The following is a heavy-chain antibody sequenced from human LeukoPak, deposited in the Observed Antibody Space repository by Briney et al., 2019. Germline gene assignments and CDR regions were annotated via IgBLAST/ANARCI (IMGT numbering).Heavy chain of an antibody. Sequence: PSETLSLTCAVYGGSFSGYYWSWIRQPPGKGLEWVGEINHSGSTNYNPSLKSRVTISVDTSKNQFSLKLSSVTAADTAVYYCARDLTGYYDSSGYYYYYYYMDVWGKGTTVTISS. CDR3: ARDLTGYYDSSGYYYYYYYMDV. CDR2: INHSGST. CDR1: GGSFSGYY. D-gene: IGHD3-22*01. J-gene: IGHJ6*03. V-gene: IGHV4-34*01.